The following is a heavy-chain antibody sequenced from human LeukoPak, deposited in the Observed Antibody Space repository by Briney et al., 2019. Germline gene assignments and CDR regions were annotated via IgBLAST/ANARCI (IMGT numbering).Heavy chain of an antibody. Sequence: SETLSLICTVSGYSLTRSYWWGWIRQPPGKGLEWIGTIYHTGSTYYNPSLKSRVTISVDTSKNHFSLKLSSVTAADTAVYYCARAYYDSSRYYNDYFDYWGQGTLVTVSS. J-gene: IGHJ4*02. CDR2: IYHTGST. V-gene: IGHV4-38-2*02. D-gene: IGHD3-22*01. CDR1: GYSLTRSYW. CDR3: ARAYYDSSRYYNDYFDY.